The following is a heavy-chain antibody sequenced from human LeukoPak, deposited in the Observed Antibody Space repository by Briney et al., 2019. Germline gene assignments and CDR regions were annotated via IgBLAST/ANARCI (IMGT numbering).Heavy chain of an antibody. Sequence: ASVTVSCKASGYTFTGYYMHWVRQAPGQGLEWMGWINPNSGGTNYAQKFQGRVTMTRDTSISTAYMELSRLRSDDTAVYYCARDRGMATMFDYWGQGTLVTVSS. D-gene: IGHD5-24*01. CDR3: ARDRGMATMFDY. CDR2: INPNSGGT. CDR1: GYTFTGYY. V-gene: IGHV1-2*02. J-gene: IGHJ4*02.